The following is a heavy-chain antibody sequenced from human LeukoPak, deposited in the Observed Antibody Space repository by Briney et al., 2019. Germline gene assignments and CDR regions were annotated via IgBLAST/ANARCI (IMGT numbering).Heavy chain of an antibody. Sequence: ASVKVSCKASGYTFTSNGITWVRQAPGQGLEWMGWISGYNSNTNYAQKLQGRVTMTTDRSTSTAYMELRSLTSDDTAVYYCARGALAQPFYYYMDVWGKGTTVTVSS. CDR3: ARGALAQPFYYYMDV. J-gene: IGHJ6*03. V-gene: IGHV1-18*01. D-gene: IGHD3-3*02. CDR1: GYTFTSNG. CDR2: ISGYNSNT.